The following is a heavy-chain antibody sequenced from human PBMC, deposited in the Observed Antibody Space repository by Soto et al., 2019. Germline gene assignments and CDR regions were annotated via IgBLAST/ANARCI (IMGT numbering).Heavy chain of an antibody. Sequence: QVHLVQSGAEVKKPGASVKVSCKASGYTFTSYGITWVRQAPGQGLEWMGWISAHNGNTDYAQKLQGRVIVTRDTATSTACMEVRSRRSDGMAVYYCARGRDGEYWGQGALVTVSS. V-gene: IGHV1-18*03. CDR3: ARGRDGEY. CDR1: GYTFTSYG. CDR2: ISAHNGNT. D-gene: IGHD3-10*01. J-gene: IGHJ4*02.